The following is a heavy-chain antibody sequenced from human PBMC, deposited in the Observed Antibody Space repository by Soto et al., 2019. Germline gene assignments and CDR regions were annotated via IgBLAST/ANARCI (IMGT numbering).Heavy chain of an antibody. CDR2: ISGSGRST. J-gene: IGHJ4*02. V-gene: IGHV3-23*01. D-gene: IGHD3-3*01. Sequence: EVELLESGGGLVQPGGSLRLSCTASGFTFSSYAMSWVRQAPGKGLEWVSAISGSGRSTYYADSVKGRFTISRDNSKNTLYLQVNSLRAEDTAVYYCAKDEVNDFWCGSYTWDYWGQGTLVTVSS. CDR1: GFTFSSYA. CDR3: AKDEVNDFWCGSYTWDY.